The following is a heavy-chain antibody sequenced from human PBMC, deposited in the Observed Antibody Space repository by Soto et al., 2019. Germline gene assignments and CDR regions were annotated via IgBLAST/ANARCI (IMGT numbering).Heavy chain of an antibody. Sequence: SVKVSCKASGDTFAFYPINWVRQAPGLGLEWMGRINPILSMSNYAQRFQGRVTMTADKSTSTAYMVLNSLRSEDTAIYYCATSYGSGYRAFDYWGQGALVTVS. V-gene: IGHV1-69*02. CDR1: GDTFAFYP. D-gene: IGHD3-10*01. CDR2: INPILSMS. CDR3: ATSYGSGYRAFDY. J-gene: IGHJ4*02.